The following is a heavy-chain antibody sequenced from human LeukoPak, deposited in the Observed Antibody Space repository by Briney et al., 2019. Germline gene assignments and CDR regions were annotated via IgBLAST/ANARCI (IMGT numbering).Heavy chain of an antibody. CDR3: AGSSWYEGGGFDY. Sequence: ASVKVSCKASGYTFTSYDINWVRQATGQGLEWMGWTNPNSGNTGYAQKFQGRVTITRNTSISTAYMELSSLRSEDTAVYYCAGSSWYEGGGFDYWGQGTLVTVSS. CDR1: GYTFTSYD. D-gene: IGHD6-13*01. V-gene: IGHV1-8*03. CDR2: TNPNSGNT. J-gene: IGHJ4*02.